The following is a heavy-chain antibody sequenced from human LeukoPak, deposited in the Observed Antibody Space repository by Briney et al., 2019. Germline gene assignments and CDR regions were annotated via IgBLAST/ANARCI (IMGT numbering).Heavy chain of an antibody. J-gene: IGHJ6*03. D-gene: IGHD6-13*01. V-gene: IGHV1-46*01. CDR2: INPSGGSA. Sequence: ASVKVSCKASGYTFTSYYMRWVRQAPGQGLEWMGIINPSGGSASYAQKFQGRVTMTRDTSTSTVYMELSSLRSEDTAVYYCARGQYSSSWEYYYYYHMDVWGKGTTVTVSS. CDR1: GYTFTSYY. CDR3: ARGQYSSSWEYYYYYHMDV.